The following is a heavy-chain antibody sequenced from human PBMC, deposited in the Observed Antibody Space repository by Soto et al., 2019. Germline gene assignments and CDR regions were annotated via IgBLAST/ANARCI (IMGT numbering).Heavy chain of an antibody. J-gene: IGHJ4*02. CDR1: GFTFSSYG. CDR3: AKDSGSYQGFDY. D-gene: IGHD1-26*01. V-gene: IGHV3-30*18. Sequence: QVQLVESGGGVVQPGRSLRLSCAASGFTFSSYGMHWVRQAPGKGLEWEAVISYDGSNKYYADSVKGRFTISRDNSKNTLYLQMNSLRAEDTAVYYCAKDSGSYQGFDYWGQRTLVTVSS. CDR2: ISYDGSNK.